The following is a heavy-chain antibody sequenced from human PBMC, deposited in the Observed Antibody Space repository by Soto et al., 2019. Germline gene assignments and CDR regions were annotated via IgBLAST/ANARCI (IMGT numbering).Heavy chain of an antibody. CDR2: IYNSGST. CDR3: AGADFITMIVVVDAFDI. Sequence: SETLSLTCTVSGCSISSSSYYWAWIRQPPGKEHEWIGSIYNSGSTYYKPSLKSRVTISVDTSKNKISLKLSSLTAADTAVYYCAGADFITMIVVVDAFDIWGQGTMVT. V-gene: IGHV4-39*01. D-gene: IGHD3-22*01. CDR1: GCSISSSSYY. J-gene: IGHJ3*02.